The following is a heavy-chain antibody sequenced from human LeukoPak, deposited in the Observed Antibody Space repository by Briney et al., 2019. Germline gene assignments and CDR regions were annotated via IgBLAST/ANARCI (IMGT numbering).Heavy chain of an antibody. Sequence: PSETLSLTCTVSGGSLSSYYLSWIRQPPGKGLEWIGYIYSRGLTRGSTNYNPSLKSRVTLSVDTSKNQFSLKLSSVTAADTAVYYCARDQEYSGSYYRYFDFWGRGALVTVSS. CDR3: ARDQEYSGSYYRYFDF. CDR1: GGSLSSYY. CDR2: IYSRGLTRGST. V-gene: IGHV4-59*01. J-gene: IGHJ4*02. D-gene: IGHD1-26*01.